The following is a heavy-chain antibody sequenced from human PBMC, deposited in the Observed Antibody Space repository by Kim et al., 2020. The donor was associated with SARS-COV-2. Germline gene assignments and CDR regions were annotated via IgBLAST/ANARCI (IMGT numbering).Heavy chain of an antibody. D-gene: IGHD5-18*01. CDR1: GFTFSSYA. CDR2: ISYDGSNK. J-gene: IGHJ6*02. CDR3: ARGAAWIQLWLKLGYGMDV. Sequence: GGSLRLSCAASGFTFSSYAMHWVRQAPGKGLEWVAVISYDGSNKYYADSVKGRFTISRDNSKNTLYLQMNSLRAEDTAVYYCARGAAWIQLWLKLGYGMDVWGQGTTVTVSS. V-gene: IGHV3-30*04.